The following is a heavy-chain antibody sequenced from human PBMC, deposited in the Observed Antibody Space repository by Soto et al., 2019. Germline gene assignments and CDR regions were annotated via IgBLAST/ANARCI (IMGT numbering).Heavy chain of an antibody. Sequence: GGSLRLSCAASGFTFDDYTMHWVRQAPGKGLEWVSLISWDGGSTYYADSVKGRFTISRDNSKNSLYLQMNSLRTEDTALYYCAKGGSSEHYYYGMDVWGQGTTVIVSS. CDR1: GFTFDDYT. CDR2: ISWDGGST. V-gene: IGHV3-43*01. J-gene: IGHJ6*02. CDR3: AKGGSSEHYYYGMDV. D-gene: IGHD6-6*01.